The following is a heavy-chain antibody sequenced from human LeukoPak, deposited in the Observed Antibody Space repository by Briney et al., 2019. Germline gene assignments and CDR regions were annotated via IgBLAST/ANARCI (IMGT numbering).Heavy chain of an antibody. CDR3: ARSFRDRDPYYFDY. J-gene: IGHJ4*02. V-gene: IGHV4-59*01. CDR1: GGSISSYY. CDR2: ISYSGTT. D-gene: IGHD5-24*01. Sequence: SETLSLTCTVSGGSISSYYWNWIRQPPGKGLEWIGYISYSGTTNYNPSLKSRVTISVDTSKKQFSLKLTSATAADTAVYYCARSFRDRDPYYFDYWGQGTLVAVSS.